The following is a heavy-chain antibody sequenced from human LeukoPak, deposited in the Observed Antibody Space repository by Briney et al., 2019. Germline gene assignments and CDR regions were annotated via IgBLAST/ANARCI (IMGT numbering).Heavy chain of an antibody. D-gene: IGHD3-3*01. J-gene: IGHJ4*02. V-gene: IGHV3-66*01. CDR3: ATRNLYYDFDY. Sequence: GGSLRLSCAASGFTVSSNYMSWVRQAPGKGLEWVSVICSGGSTYYADSVKGRFTISRDNSKNTLYLQMNSLRAEDTAVYYCATRNLYYDFDYWGQGTLVTVSS. CDR1: GFTVSSNY. CDR2: ICSGGST.